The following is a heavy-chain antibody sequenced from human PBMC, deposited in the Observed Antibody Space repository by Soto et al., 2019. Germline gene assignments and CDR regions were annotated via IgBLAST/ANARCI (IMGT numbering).Heavy chain of an antibody. CDR3: ARVPVAVAGTKGRKWFDP. V-gene: IGHV1-2*02. CDR2: INPNSGGT. J-gene: IGHJ5*02. Sequence: ASVKVSCKASGYTFTGYYMHWVRQAPGQGLEWMGWINPNSGGTNYAQKFQGRVTMTRDTSISTAYMELSRLRSDDTAVYYCARVPVAVAGTKGRKWFDPWGQGTLVT. CDR1: GYTFTGYY. D-gene: IGHD6-19*01.